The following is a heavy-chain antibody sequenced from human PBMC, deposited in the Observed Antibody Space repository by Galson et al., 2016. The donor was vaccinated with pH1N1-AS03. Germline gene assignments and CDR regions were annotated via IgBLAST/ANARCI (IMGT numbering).Heavy chain of an antibody. J-gene: IGHJ4*02. CDR1: GYTFTGHW. Sequence: SVKVSCKASGYTFTGHWIHWVRQAPGQGPEWMGWINPNGGDTKYAQKFQGRVTMTRDTSITTAYLEMNSLRAEDTAVYYCAKDMYFWSASDCWGQGTLVTVSS. V-gene: IGHV1-2*02. CDR2: INPNGGDT. D-gene: IGHD3-3*01. CDR3: AKDMYFWSASDC.